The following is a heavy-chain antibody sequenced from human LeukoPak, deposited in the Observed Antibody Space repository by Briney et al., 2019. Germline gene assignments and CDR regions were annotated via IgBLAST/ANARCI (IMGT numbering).Heavy chain of an antibody. V-gene: IGHV4-34*01. J-gene: IGHJ6*02. CDR2: INHSGST. CDR3: ARGTILYPKNYGMDV. Sequence: SETLSLTCAVYGGSFSGYYWSWIRQPPGKGLEWIGEINHSGSTNYNPSLKSRVTISVDTSKNQFSLKLSSVTAADTAVYYCARGTILYPKNYGMDVWGQGTTVTVSS. CDR1: GGSFSGYY. D-gene: IGHD3-3*01.